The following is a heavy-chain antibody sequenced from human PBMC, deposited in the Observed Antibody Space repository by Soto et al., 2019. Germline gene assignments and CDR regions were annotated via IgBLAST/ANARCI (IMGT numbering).Heavy chain of an antibody. J-gene: IGHJ4*02. CDR2: IIPIFGTA. V-gene: IGHV1-69*06. Sequence: QVQLVQSGAEVKKPGSSVKVSCKASRGTFSSYAISWVRQAPGQGLGWMGGIIPIFGTANYAQKFQGRVTITADKSTSTAYMELSSLRSEDTAVYYCASLPGIAAAGISVTLDYWGQGTLVTVSS. CDR1: RGTFSSYA. D-gene: IGHD6-13*01. CDR3: ASLPGIAAAGISVTLDY.